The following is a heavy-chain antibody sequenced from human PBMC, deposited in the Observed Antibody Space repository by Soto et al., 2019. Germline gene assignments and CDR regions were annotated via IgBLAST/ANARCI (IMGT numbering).Heavy chain of an antibody. V-gene: IGHV1-46*01. Sequence: GASVKVSCKASGYTFISYYIHWVRQAPGQGLEWMGVINPSDGSTSYAQKFQGRVTMTRDTSTSTVYMELSSLRSDDTAVYFCARLATVTPPYYFDFWGQGTLVTVS. CDR3: ARLATVTPPYYFDF. D-gene: IGHD4-17*01. CDR2: INPSDGST. J-gene: IGHJ4*02. CDR1: GYTFISYY.